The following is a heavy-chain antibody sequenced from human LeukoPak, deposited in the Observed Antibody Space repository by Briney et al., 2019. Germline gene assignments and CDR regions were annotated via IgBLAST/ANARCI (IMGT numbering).Heavy chain of an antibody. CDR1: GGSITGFY. CDR3: AGIDGYKGY. D-gene: IGHD5-24*01. J-gene: IGHJ4*02. V-gene: IGHV4-59*01. Sequence: SETLSLTCTVSGGSITGFYWNWIRQPPGKGLEWIGLLSNSGSTNYNPSLESRVIISADTSKSQFSLRLSSVTAADTAVYYCAGIDGYKGYWGQGTLVTVSS. CDR2: LSNSGST.